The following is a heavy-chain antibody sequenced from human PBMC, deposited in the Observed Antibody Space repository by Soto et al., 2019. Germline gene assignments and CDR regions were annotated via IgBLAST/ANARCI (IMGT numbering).Heavy chain of an antibody. Sequence: ASVKTSTKVSGHTLTRHYMHWVRQAPEKALEWMGITDPSGGSTRYAQKFQGRATMTSDTSRSRVYMELSRLRFDATAVYYCARVKSAAGLKDSFEIWRQGTMVTVSS. V-gene: IGHV1-46*01. CDR3: ARVKSAAGLKDSFEI. J-gene: IGHJ3*02. D-gene: IGHD3-16*01. CDR1: GHTLTRHY. CDR2: TDPSGGST.